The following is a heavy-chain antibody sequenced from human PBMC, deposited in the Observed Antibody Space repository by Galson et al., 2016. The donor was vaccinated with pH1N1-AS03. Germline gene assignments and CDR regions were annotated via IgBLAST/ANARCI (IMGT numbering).Heavy chain of an antibody. D-gene: IGHD5-12*01. CDR3: ARKYSGFDY. CDR2: IGGSGDYT. J-gene: IGHJ4*02. Sequence: LSCAASGFTFSSYVMHWVRQAPGKGLEWVSVIGGSGDYTDYADSVKGRFTISRDNSKDTLYLQMNSLRAEDSAVYFCARKYSGFDYWGQGTLITVSS. CDR1: GFTFSSYV. V-gene: IGHV3-23*01.